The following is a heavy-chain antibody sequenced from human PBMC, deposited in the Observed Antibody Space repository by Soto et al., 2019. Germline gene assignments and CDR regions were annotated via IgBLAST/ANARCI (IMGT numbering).Heavy chain of an antibody. V-gene: IGHV1-18*01. D-gene: IGHD5-18*01. CDR2: ISAYNGNT. CDR3: AREGYSYGALSYDAFDI. Sequence: ASVKVSCKASGYTFTSYGISWVRQAPGQGLEWMGWISAYNGNTNYAQKLQGRVTMTTDTSTSTAYMELRSLRSDDTVVYYCAREGYSYGALSYDAFDIWGQGTMVTVSS. CDR1: GYTFTSYG. J-gene: IGHJ3*02.